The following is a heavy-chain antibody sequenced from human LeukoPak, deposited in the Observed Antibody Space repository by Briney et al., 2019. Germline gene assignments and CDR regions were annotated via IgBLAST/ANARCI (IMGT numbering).Heavy chain of an antibody. CDR2: MNPNSGNT. CDR3: TRGSSGRRDN. J-gene: IGHJ4*02. Sequence: GASVKVSCKPSAYTFTSCDINWVRQATGQGLEWMGWMNPNSGNTGYGQSFQGRITMTRDISIGTAYMELSNLTSEDTAIYYCTRGSSGRRDNWGQGTLVTVSA. CDR1: AYTFTSCD. V-gene: IGHV1-8*01. D-gene: IGHD6-19*01.